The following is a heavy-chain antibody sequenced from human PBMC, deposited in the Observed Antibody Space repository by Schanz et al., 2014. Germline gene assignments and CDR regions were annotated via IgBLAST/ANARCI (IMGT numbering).Heavy chain of an antibody. CDR1: GGTFSSFI. D-gene: IGHD6-13*01. V-gene: IGHV1-69*02. CDR3: ARGGIPAAGTTPLDY. Sequence: QVQLVHSGAEVKKPGSSVTVSCKASGGTFSSFIISWVRQAPGQGLEWMGRIIPVLDITNYAQKFQGRVTITADKSTSTAYMELSSLRSEDTAVYFCARGGIPAAGTTPLDYWGQGALVTVSS. J-gene: IGHJ4*02. CDR2: IIPVLDIT.